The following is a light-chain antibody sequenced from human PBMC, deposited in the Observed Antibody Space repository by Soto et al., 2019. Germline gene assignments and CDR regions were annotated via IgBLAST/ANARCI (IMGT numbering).Light chain of an antibody. CDR1: SGSIASNY. CDR2: EDN. Sequence: NFMLTQPHSVSESPGKTVTISCTRSSGSIASNYVQWYQQRPGSAPTTVIYEDNQRPSGVPDRFSGSIDSSSNSASLTISGLKAEDEADYYCQSYDSSNQDVVFGGGTNLTVL. CDR3: QSYDSSNQDVV. J-gene: IGLJ2*01. V-gene: IGLV6-57*04.